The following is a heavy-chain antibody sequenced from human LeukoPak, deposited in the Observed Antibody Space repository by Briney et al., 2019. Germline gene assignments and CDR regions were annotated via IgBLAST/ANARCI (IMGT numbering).Heavy chain of an antibody. CDR3: VRDFASGSYYNLFDY. CDR1: GFTFSSYD. D-gene: IGHD3-10*01. J-gene: IGHJ4*02. Sequence: TGGSLRLSCAASGFTFSSYDMHWVRQPTGKGLEWVSAIGPAGDTYYPGSVKGRFTISRDDSKSTLYLQMNSLRAEDTAVYYCVRDFASGSYYNLFDYWGQGTLVTVSS. CDR2: IGPAGDT. V-gene: IGHV3-13*01.